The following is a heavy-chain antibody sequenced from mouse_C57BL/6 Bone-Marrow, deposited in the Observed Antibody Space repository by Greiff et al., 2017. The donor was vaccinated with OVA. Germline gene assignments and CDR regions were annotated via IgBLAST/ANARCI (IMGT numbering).Heavy chain of an antibody. CDR1: GYTFTDYY. CDR2: IYPGSGNT. J-gene: IGHJ3*01. D-gene: IGHD2-5*01. CDR3: ARGDSNYDFAY. V-gene: IGHV1-76*01. Sequence: QVQLKESGAELVRPGASVKLSCKASGYTFTDYYINWVKQRPGQGLEWIARIYPGSGNTYYNEKFKGKATLTAEKSSSTAYMQLSSLTSEDSAVYFCARGDSNYDFAYWGQGTLVTVSA.